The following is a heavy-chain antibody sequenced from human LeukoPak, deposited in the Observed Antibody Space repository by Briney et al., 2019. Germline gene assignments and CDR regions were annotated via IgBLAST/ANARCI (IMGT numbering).Heavy chain of an antibody. J-gene: IGHJ4*02. CDR2: IYNDDSA. CDR1: GFTVSNNY. D-gene: IGHD6-13*01. Sequence: PGGSLRLSCAPSGFTVSNNYMSWVRQAPGRGLEWVSVIYNDDSASYADSVKGRFTISRDNSRNTLYLQMNSLRAEDTAVYYCARGRSLGGIAPFPFDYWGQGTLVTVSS. CDR3: ARGRSLGGIAPFPFDY. V-gene: IGHV3-66*01.